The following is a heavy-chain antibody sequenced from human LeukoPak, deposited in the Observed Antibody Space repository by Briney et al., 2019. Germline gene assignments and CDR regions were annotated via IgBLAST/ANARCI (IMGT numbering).Heavy chain of an antibody. V-gene: IGHV4-34*01. CDR1: GGSFSGYY. J-gene: IGHJ4*02. CDR3: ATSGYSSGVPGY. CDR2: INHSGST. D-gene: IGHD6-25*01. Sequence: PSETLSLTCAVYGGSFSGYYWSWIRQPPGKGLEWIGEINHSGSTNYNPSLKSRVTISVDTSKNQFSLKLSSVTAADTAVYYCATSGYSSGVPGYWGQGTLVTVSS.